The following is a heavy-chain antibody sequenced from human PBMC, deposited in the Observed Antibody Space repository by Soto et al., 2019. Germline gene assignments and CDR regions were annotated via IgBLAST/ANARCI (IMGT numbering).Heavy chain of an antibody. CDR2: ITSNGGNT. D-gene: IGHD2-21*01. CDR1: GFTFSSYA. CDR3: ARRIPFGYGMDV. Sequence: EVQLVESGGGLVQPGGSLRLSCAASGFTFSSYAMHWVRQAPGKGLEYVSAITSNGGNTDYASSVKGRFTISRDNSKNPLYLQMGRLRAEDMAVYYCARRIPFGYGMDVWGQGTTVTVSS. J-gene: IGHJ6*02. V-gene: IGHV3-64*01.